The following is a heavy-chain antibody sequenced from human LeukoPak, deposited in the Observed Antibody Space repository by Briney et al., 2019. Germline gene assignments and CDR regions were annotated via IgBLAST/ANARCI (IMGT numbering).Heavy chain of an antibody. CDR2: ISVSGNT. CDR1: GFTLSSYA. V-gene: IGHV3-23*01. D-gene: IGHD2-15*01. Sequence: GGSLRLSCAASGFTLSSYAMSWVRQGPGKGLEWVSAISVSGNTYHADSVKGRFTISRDNAKNSLYLQMNSLRAEDTAVYYCASHLVVVAPVDYWGQGTLVTVSS. J-gene: IGHJ4*02. CDR3: ASHLVVVAPVDY.